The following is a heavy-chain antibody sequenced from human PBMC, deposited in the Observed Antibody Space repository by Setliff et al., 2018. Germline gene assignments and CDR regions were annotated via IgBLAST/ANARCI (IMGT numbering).Heavy chain of an antibody. J-gene: IGHJ6*02. CDR1: GDSISNYY. V-gene: IGHV4-4*07. CDR3: ARDQWVRSPPLYFSYSMDV. D-gene: IGHD5-12*01. CDR2: IYVTEST. Sequence: SETLSLTCTVSGDSISNYYWNWIRQPAGKGLEWIGRIYVTESTKYNPSLKSRVTLSIDTSKNQFSLKLTSVTAADTAVYYCARDQWVRSPPLYFSYSMDVWGQGTTVTVS.